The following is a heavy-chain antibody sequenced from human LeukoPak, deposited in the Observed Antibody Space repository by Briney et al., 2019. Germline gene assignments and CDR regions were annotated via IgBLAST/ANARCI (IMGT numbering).Heavy chain of an antibody. J-gene: IGHJ4*02. CDR1: GYSFTSYC. V-gene: IGHV1-24*01. Sequence: GASVKVSCKASGYSFTSYCMHWVRRAPGQGLEWMGGFDPEDGETIYAQKFQGRVTMTEDTSTDTAYMELSSLRSEDTAVYYCATDMYSSSWYNLDYWGQGTLVTVSS. CDR3: ATDMYSSSWYNLDY. CDR2: FDPEDGET. D-gene: IGHD6-13*01.